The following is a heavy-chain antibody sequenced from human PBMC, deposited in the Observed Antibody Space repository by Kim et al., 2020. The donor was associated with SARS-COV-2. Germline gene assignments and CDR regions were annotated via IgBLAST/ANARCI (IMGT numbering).Heavy chain of an antibody. CDR3: TTDHIAAAGTTLGFGY. CDR2: IKSKTDGGTT. V-gene: IGHV3-15*01. CDR1: GFTFSNAW. D-gene: IGHD6-13*01. Sequence: GGSLRLSCAASGFTFSNAWMSWVRQAPGKGLEWVGRIKSKTDGGTTDYAAPVKGRFTISRDDSKNTLYLQMNSLKTEDTAVYYCTTDHIAAAGTTLGFGYWGQGTLITVSS. J-gene: IGHJ4*02.